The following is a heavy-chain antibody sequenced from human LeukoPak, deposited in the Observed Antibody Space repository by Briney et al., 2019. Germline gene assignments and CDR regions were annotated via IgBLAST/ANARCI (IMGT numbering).Heavy chain of an antibody. CDR1: GGSISSGDYY. CDR3: ARRPYDFWSGYYTAYYYYMDV. V-gene: IGHV4-30-4*08. CDR2: IYYSGST. D-gene: IGHD3-3*01. J-gene: IGHJ6*03. Sequence: SQTLSLTCTVSGGSISSGDYYWSWIRQPPGKGLEWIGYIYYSGSTYYNPSLKSRVTISVDTSKNQFSLKLSSVTAADTAVYYCARRPYDFWSGYYTAYYYYMDVWGKGTTVTVSS.